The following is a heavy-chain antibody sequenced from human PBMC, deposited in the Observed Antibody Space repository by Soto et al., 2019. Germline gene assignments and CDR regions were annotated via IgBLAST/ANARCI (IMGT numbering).Heavy chain of an antibody. CDR3: ASWDGAWSYYYYGMDG. Sequence: ASVKVSCKASGYTFTSYGISWVRQAPGQGLEWMGWISAYNGNTNYAQKLQGRVTMTTDTSTSTAYMELRSLRSDDTAVYYCASWDGAWSYYYYGMDGWGQGTRVTVSS. J-gene: IGHJ6*02. V-gene: IGHV1-18*01. CDR1: GYTFTSYG. D-gene: IGHD1-26*01. CDR2: ISAYNGNT.